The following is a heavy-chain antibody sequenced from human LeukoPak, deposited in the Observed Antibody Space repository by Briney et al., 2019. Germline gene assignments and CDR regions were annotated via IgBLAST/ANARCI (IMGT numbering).Heavy chain of an antibody. V-gene: IGHV4-34*01. Sequence: NASETLSLTCAVYGGSFSGYFWSWIRQPPGKGLEWIGEINESGSTNYNPSLKSRVAISIDTSKNHFSLKLNSVTAADTAMYYCASPMTFMVRGLHGIDGFNIWGQGTMITVSS. D-gene: IGHD3-10*01. J-gene: IGHJ3*02. CDR2: INESGST. CDR3: ASPMTFMVRGLHGIDGFNI. CDR1: GGSFSGYF.